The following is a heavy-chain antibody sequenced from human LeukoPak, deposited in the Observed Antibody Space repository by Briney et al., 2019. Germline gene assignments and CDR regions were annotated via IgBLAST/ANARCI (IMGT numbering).Heavy chain of an antibody. CDR1: GGTFSSYA. J-gene: IGHJ6*03. CDR3: ARAVGATEVWDYYYYMDV. CDR2: IIPIFGTA. V-gene: IGHV1-69*05. Sequence: SVKVSCKASGGTFSSYAISWVRQAPGQGLEWMGRIIPIFGTANYTQKFQGRVTITTDESTSTAYMELSSLRSEDTAVYYCARAVGATEVWDYYYYMDVWGKGTTVTVSS. D-gene: IGHD1-26*01.